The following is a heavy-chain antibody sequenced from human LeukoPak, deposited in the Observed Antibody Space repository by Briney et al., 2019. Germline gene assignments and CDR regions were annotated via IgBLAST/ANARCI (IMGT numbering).Heavy chain of an antibody. CDR3: ARVGRVGYYDSSGYYYDFDY. CDR1: GGSISSYY. J-gene: IGHJ4*02. V-gene: IGHV4-4*07. Sequence: PSETLSLTCTVSGGSISSYYWSWIRQPAGKGLEWIGRIYTSGSTNYNPSLKSRVTMSVDTSKNQFSLKLSSVTAADTAVYYCARVGRVGYYDSSGYYYDFDYWGQGTLVTVSS. CDR2: IYTSGST. D-gene: IGHD3-22*01.